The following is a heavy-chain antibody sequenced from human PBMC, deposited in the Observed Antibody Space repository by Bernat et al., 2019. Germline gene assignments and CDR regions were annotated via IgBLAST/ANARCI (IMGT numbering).Heavy chain of an antibody. CDR1: GFTFSSYA. CDR3: ARGDYDFWSGYYFYYYYYMDV. J-gene: IGHJ6*03. V-gene: IGHV3-21*01. CDR2: ISSSSSYI. Sequence: EVQLVESGGGLVQPGGSLRLSCAASGFTFSSYAMSWVRQAPGKGLEWVSSISSSSSYIYYADSVKGRFTISRDNAKNSLYLQMNSLRAEDTAVYYCARGDYDFWSGYYFYYYYYMDVWGKGTTVTVSS. D-gene: IGHD3-3*01.